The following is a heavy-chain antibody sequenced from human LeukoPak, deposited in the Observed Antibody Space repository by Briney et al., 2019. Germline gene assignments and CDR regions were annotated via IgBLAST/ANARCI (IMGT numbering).Heavy chain of an antibody. CDR3: ASHTSCYP. D-gene: IGHD2-2*01. V-gene: IGHV1-2*06. Sequence: ASVKVSCKASGYTFTGYYIHWVRQAPGQGLEWMGRINPNNGGTNCAQKFQGRVTMTRDTSISTAYMDLSGLRSDDTAVYYCASHTSCYPWGQGTLVTVSS. CDR1: GYTFTGYY. J-gene: IGHJ4*02. CDR2: INPNNGGT.